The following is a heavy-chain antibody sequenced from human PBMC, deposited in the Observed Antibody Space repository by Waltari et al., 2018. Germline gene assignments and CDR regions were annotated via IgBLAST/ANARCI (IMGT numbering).Heavy chain of an antibody. J-gene: IGHJ4*02. V-gene: IGHV3-33*01. CDR2: IYSDGSAK. Sequence: QVLLVESGGGVVQPGRSLRLSCAASGFTFSSNAMHWVRQAPGKGLEWVAIIYSDGSAKNYADTVKGRFTIYRDNSKNTLYLQMNSLRADDTAVYYCAREEWLPRPVLTSHPKKSFDYWGQGTLVTVSS. D-gene: IGHD3-3*01. CDR3: AREEWLPRPVLTSHPKKSFDY. CDR1: GFTFSSNA.